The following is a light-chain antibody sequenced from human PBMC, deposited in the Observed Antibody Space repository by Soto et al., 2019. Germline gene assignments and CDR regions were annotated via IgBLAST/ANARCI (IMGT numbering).Light chain of an antibody. CDR2: AAS. J-gene: IGKJ3*01. V-gene: IGKV1-39*01. CDR3: QQSHSAPFT. CDR1: QSISDY. Sequence: DIQMTQSPFSLPASLGDRVTITCRASQSISDYLNWYQQKPGKGPKLLIFAASSLQVGVPSRFSGSGSGTDFTLTISSLQPEDFATYFCQQSHSAPFTFGPGTTVDIK.